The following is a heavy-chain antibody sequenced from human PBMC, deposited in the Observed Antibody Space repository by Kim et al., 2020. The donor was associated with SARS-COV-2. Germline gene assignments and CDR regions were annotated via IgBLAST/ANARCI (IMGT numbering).Heavy chain of an antibody. Sequence: SETLSLTCTVSGGSISSSSYYWGWIRQPPGKGLEWIGSIYYSGSTYYNPSLKSRVTISVDTSKNQFSLKLSSVTAADTAVYYCATLSLGVLLVVTARDAFDIWGQGTMVTVSS. J-gene: IGHJ3*02. CDR1: GGSISSSSYY. CDR3: ATLSLGVLLVVTARDAFDI. V-gene: IGHV4-39*01. CDR2: IYYSGST. D-gene: IGHD2-21*02.